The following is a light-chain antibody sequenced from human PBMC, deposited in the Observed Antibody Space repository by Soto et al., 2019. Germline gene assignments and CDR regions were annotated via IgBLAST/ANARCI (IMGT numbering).Light chain of an antibody. V-gene: IGLV2-14*01. Sequence: QSVLTQPASVSGSPGQSITISCTGTSSDVGGYNYVSWYQQHPGKAPKLMIYEVSNRPSGVSNRFSGSKSGNTASLTISGLRGEGEADYYRSSYTSSSTLVFGGGTQLTVL. CDR1: SSDVGGYNY. CDR2: EVS. J-gene: IGLJ3*02. CDR3: SSYTSSSTLV.